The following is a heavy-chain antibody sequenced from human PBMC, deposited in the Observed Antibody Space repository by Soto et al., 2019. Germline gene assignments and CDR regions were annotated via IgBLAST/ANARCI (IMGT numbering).Heavy chain of an antibody. CDR2: IYYSGST. CDR1: GGSISSGGYY. Sequence: SETLSLTCTVSGGSISSGGYYWSWIRQHPGKGLEWIGYIYYSGSTYYNPSLKSRVTISVDTSKNQFSLKLSSVTAEDTAVYYCARDHDPATAMVTSWHWGQGTLVTVSS. CDR3: ARDHDPATAMVTSWH. J-gene: IGHJ4*02. D-gene: IGHD5-18*01. V-gene: IGHV4-31*03.